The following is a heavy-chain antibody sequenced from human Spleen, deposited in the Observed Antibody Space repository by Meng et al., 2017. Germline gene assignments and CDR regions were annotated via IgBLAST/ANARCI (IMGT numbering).Heavy chain of an antibody. CDR3: ARVSDSSGYYRLDWFDP. CDR2: IYYSGST. V-gene: IGHV4-39*07. Sequence: GSLRLSCTVSGGSISSSSYYWGWIRQPPGKGLEWIGSIYYSGSTYYNPSLKSRVTISVDTSKNQSSLKLSSVTAADTAVYYCARVSDSSGYYRLDWFDPWGQGTLVTVSS. D-gene: IGHD3-22*01. CDR1: GGSISSSSYY. J-gene: IGHJ5*02.